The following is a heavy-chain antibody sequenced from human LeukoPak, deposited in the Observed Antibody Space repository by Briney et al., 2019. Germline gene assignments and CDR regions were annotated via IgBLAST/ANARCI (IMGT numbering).Heavy chain of an antibody. D-gene: IGHD4-17*01. Sequence: SETLSLTCAVSGVSFDDYYWSWACQTPGKGLEWIGEINHSGYTNDSPSLKSRVTLSIDTSRKQFSLNLRSVTVADAGIYYCTRMTTGHDYWGQGTLVTVSS. J-gene: IGHJ4*02. V-gene: IGHV4-34*01. CDR1: GVSFDDYY. CDR3: TRMTTGHDY. CDR2: INHSGYT.